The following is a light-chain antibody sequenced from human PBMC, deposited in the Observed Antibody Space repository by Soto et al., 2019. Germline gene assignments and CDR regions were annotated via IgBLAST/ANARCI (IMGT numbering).Light chain of an antibody. CDR2: DAS. CDR3: QQYTRYPYT. CDR1: QSLDKW. J-gene: IGKJ2*01. Sequence: DIQMTQSPSTLSASVGDRVSISCRASQSLDKWLAWYQQKPGEAPKLLVSDASNLESGVSSRFTGSGSWTEFTLTISSLQPDDFATYYCQQYTRYPYTFGQGTNLEIK. V-gene: IGKV1-5*01.